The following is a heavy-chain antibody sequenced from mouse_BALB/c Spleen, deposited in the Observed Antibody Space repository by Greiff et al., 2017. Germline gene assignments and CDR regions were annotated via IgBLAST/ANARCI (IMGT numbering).Heavy chain of an antibody. J-gene: IGHJ3*01. CDR3: AREDYDGYPWFAY. V-gene: IGHV2-9*02. Sequence: QVQLQQSGPGLVAPSQSLSITCTVSGFSLTSYGVHWVRQPPGKGLEWLGVIWAGGSTNYNSALMSRLSISKDNSKSQVFLKMNSLQTDDTAMYYCAREDYDGYPWFAYWGQGTLVTVSA. D-gene: IGHD2-3*01. CDR1: GFSLTSYG. CDR2: IWAGGST.